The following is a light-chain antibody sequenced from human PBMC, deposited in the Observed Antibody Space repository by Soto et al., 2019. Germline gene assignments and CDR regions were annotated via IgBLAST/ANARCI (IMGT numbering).Light chain of an antibody. CDR1: QNINSW. CDR2: KAS. V-gene: IGKV1-5*03. J-gene: IGKJ1*01. Sequence: DIQMTQSPSTLSASVGDRVTITCRASQNINSWLAWYQQKPGKAPKVLIYKASTLESGVPSRFSGSESGTEFTLTISSLQPDDFATYYCQQHNSYPWTFGQGTKVEIK. CDR3: QQHNSYPWT.